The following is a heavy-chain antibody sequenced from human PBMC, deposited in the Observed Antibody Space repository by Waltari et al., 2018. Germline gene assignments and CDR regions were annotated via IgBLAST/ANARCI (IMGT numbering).Heavy chain of an antibody. J-gene: IGHJ6*02. V-gene: IGHV1-2*06. CDR2: INPNSGGT. D-gene: IGHD3-10*01. CDR3: ARAAEIMVQGVIITRFGMDV. Sequence: QVQLVQSGAEVKKPGASVKVSCKASGYTFTGYYMHWVRQAPGQGLEWMGRINPNSGGTNYAQKFQGRVTMTRDTSISTAYMELSRLRSDDTAVYYCARAAEIMVQGVIITRFGMDVWGQGTTVTVSS. CDR1: GYTFTGYY.